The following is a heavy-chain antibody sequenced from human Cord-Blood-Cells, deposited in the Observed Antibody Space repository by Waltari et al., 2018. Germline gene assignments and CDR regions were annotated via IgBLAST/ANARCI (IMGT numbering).Heavy chain of an antibody. CDR2: ISYDGSNK. Sequence: QVQLVESGGGVVQPGRALRLSCAASGFTFSSYGMHWVRQAPGKGLEWGAVISYDGSNKYYADSVKGRFTISRDNSKNTLYLQMNSLRAEDTAVYYCAGHDAFDIWGQGTMVTVSS. V-gene: IGHV3-30*03. CDR1: GFTFSSYG. CDR3: AGHDAFDI. J-gene: IGHJ3*02.